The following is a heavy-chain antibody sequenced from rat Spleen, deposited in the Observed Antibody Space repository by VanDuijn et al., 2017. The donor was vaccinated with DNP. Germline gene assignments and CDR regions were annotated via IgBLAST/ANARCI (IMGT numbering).Heavy chain of an antibody. CDR3: TRDQGITTSLFAY. CDR2: ISSGGST. CDR1: GFSLTIFG. Sequence: QVQLIESGPGLVQPSQTLSLTCNVSGFSLTIFGVTWVRQPPGKGLEWIAAISSGGSTYYNSSLQSRLSISRDTSKSQVFLKMNSLQTEDTAIYFCTRDQGITTSLFAYWGQGTLVTVSS. D-gene: IGHD1-10*01. V-gene: IGHV2S12*01. J-gene: IGHJ3*01.